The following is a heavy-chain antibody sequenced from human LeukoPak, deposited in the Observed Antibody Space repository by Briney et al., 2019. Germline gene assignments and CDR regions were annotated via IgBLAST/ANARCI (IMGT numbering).Heavy chain of an antibody. Sequence: PGGSLRPSCAASGFTFNSFAMNWVRQAPGKGLEWVSSISGSDGTSHYADFVKGRFTISRDNSKNTLYLQMNSLRAEDTAAYYCAKDILWLPRGAFDIWGQGTMVTVSS. J-gene: IGHJ3*02. CDR1: GFTFNSFA. D-gene: IGHD5-24*01. V-gene: IGHV3-23*01. CDR3: AKDILWLPRGAFDI. CDR2: ISGSDGTS.